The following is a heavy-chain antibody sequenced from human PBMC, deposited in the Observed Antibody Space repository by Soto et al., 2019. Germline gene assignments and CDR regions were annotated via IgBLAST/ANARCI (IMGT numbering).Heavy chain of an antibody. CDR3: AKQGGKYGIRSFDP. D-gene: IGHD1-1*01. V-gene: IGHV4-31*03. CDR2: IYSSGGT. Sequence: SETLSLTCTVSGGSINSGGSYWGWIRQHPGRGLEWIGYIYSSGGTYYNPSLKSRIIISVDTSKNQFSLRLSSVTAADTAVYYCAKQGGKYGIRSFDPWGQGTLVTVSS. J-gene: IGHJ5*02. CDR1: GGSINSGGSY.